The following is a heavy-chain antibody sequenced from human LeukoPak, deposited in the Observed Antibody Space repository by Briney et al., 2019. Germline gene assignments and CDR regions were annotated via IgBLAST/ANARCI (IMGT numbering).Heavy chain of an antibody. CDR2: ISGRGGDT. V-gene: IGHV3-23*01. Sequence: PGGSLRLSCAASGFTFRRSAMTWVRQVPGKGLEWVSTISGRGGDTDYADSVKGRFIISRDSSENTLYLQMHSLGVEDTGVYYCAKGLWASTVGATGIFFDYWGQGIQVTVFS. CDR3: AKGLWASTVGATGIFFDY. CDR1: GFTFRRSA. D-gene: IGHD1-26*01. J-gene: IGHJ4*02.